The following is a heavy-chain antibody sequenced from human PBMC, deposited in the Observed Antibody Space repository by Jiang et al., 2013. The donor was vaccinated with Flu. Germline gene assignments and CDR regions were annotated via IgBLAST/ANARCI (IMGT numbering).Heavy chain of an antibody. Sequence: QLVESGAEVKKPGSSVKVSCKASGGTFNTYAISWVRQAPGRGLEWMGGIIPTFGTTKYAQKFQDRVTITADESTSTAYMELSSLTSEDTAMYYCARESFRGGSGNYYPNWVDPWGQGTLVTVSS. CDR2: IIPTFGTT. CDR1: GGTFNTYA. D-gene: IGHD3-10*01. J-gene: IGHJ5*02. V-gene: IGHV1-69*01. CDR3: ARESFRGGSGNYYPNWVDP.